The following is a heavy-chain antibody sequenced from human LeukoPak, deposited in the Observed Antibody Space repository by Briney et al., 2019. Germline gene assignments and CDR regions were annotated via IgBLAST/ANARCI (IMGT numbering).Heavy chain of an antibody. V-gene: IGHV3-7*01. CDR3: ARALDTSSSRYQPFEY. CDR1: GFTLSRYW. J-gene: IGHJ4*02. Sequence: GGSLRLSCAASGFTLSRYWMSWVRLAPGKGLEWVANVKQDGSEKYYVDSVKGRFTISRDNAKNSLFLQMNSLRAEDTAVYYCARALDTSSSRYQPFEYWGQGTLVTVSS. D-gene: IGHD2-2*01. CDR2: VKQDGSEK.